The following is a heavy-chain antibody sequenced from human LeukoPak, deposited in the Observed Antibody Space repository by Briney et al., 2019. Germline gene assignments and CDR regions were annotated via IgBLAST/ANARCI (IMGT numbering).Heavy chain of an antibody. V-gene: IGHV3-48*01. D-gene: IGHD2-21*02. CDR2: ISSGSGTI. CDR1: GSTFSSYN. CDR3: AALPGLQNLYFDL. J-gene: IGHJ2*01. Sequence: GGSLRLSCAASGSTFSSYNINWVRQAPGKGLEWVSYISSGSGTIYYADSVKGRFTISRDNAKNSLFLQMNSLRAEDTAVYYCAALPGLQNLYFDLWGRGTLVTVSS.